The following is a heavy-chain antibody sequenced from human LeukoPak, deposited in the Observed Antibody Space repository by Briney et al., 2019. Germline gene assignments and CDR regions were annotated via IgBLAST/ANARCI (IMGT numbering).Heavy chain of an antibody. V-gene: IGHV4-34*01. D-gene: IGHD3-10*01. Sequence: SETLSLTCAVYGGSFSGHYWSWIRQPPGKGLEWIGEINHSGSTNYNPSLKSRVTISVDTSKNQFSLKLSSVTAADTAVYYCARRVGSGSYYKVYYYYYMDVWGKGTTVTISS. CDR2: INHSGST. CDR3: ARRVGSGSYYKVYYYYYMDV. J-gene: IGHJ6*03. CDR1: GGSFSGHY.